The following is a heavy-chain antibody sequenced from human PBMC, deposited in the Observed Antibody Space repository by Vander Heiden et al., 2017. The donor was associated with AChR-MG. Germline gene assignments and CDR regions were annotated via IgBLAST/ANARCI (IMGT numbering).Heavy chain of an antibody. Sequence: QVQLVQSGAEVKKPGSSVKVSCKASGGTFRSYVISWVRQAPGQGLEWMGRVAPSFGTANYAQKFQGRVTITADEATSTAYMELRRLRSKDTAVYYCASPDGGNWNFDYWAQGTLVTVP. J-gene: IGHJ4*02. CDR3: ASPDGGNWNFDY. CDR1: GGTFRSYV. D-gene: IGHD2-21*01. CDR2: VAPSFGTA. V-gene: IGHV1-69*18.